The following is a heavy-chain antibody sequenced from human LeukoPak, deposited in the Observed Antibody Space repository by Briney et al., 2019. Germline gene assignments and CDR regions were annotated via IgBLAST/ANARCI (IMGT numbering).Heavy chain of an antibody. CDR1: GFTFSSYG. J-gene: IGHJ5*02. V-gene: IGHV3-30*02. D-gene: IGHD3-10*01. CDR2: IRYDGSNK. Sequence: TGGSLRLSCAASGFTFSSYGMYWVRQAPGKGLEWVAFIRYDGSNKYYADSVKGRFTVSRDNSKNTLYLQMKSLRAEDTAVYYCARDAREVLLWFGEFFPWGQGTLVTVSS. CDR3: ARDAREVLLWFGEFFP.